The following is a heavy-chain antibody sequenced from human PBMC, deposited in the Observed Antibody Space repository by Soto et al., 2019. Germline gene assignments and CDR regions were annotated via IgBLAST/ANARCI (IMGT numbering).Heavy chain of an antibody. D-gene: IGHD2-2*01. CDR2: VSKSDYT. CDR3: AREDSIIIPALSDF. Sequence: PGGSLRLSCAVSGFNFNNYGINWVRQAPGKGLEWVSSVSKSDYTYYSDSVKGRFTISRDNAKNSVSLQMNTLRAEDTAVYYCAREDSIIIPALSDFWGPGTLVTVSS. V-gene: IGHV3-21*01. J-gene: IGHJ4*02. CDR1: GFNFNNYG.